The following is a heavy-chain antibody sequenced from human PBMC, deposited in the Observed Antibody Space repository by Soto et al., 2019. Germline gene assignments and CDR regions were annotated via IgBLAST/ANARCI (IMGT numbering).Heavy chain of an antibody. D-gene: IGHD2-2*01. V-gene: IGHV4-61*01. CDR2: IYYSGST. Sequence: SETLSLTCTVSSGSVSSHSYYWSWIRQPPGKGLEWIGYIYYSGSTYYNPSLKSQVTISVDTSKNQFSLKLRSVTAADTAVYYRARTYCSSSSCYGLYYFGMDVWGQGTTVTVSS. J-gene: IGHJ6*02. CDR3: ARTYCSSSSCYGLYYFGMDV. CDR1: SGSVSSHSYY.